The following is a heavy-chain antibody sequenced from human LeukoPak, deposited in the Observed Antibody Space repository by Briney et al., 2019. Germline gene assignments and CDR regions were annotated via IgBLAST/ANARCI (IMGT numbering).Heavy chain of an antibody. CDR1: GYSFTSYW. CDR3: ARRSEIRRDGYKED. D-gene: IGHD5-24*01. J-gene: IGHJ4*02. Sequence: GESLKISCKGSGYSFTSYWIGWVRQMPGRGLEWMGIIYPGDSDTRYSPSFQGQATISADKSISTAYLQWSSLKASDTAMYYCARRSEIRRDGYKEDWGQGTLVTVSS. CDR2: IYPGDSDT. V-gene: IGHV5-51*01.